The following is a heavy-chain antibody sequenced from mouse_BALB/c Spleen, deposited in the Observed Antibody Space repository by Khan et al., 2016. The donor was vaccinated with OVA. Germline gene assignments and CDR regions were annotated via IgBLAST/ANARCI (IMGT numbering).Heavy chain of an antibody. J-gene: IGHJ3*01. CDR3: VRAGDGAFAY. CDR1: GFTFSDYY. Sequence: EVQLLETGGGLVKPGGSLKLSCAASGFTFSDYYMYWVRQTPEKRLEWVATISDGGTSTYYPDSVKGRFTISRDNAKNSLYLQMSSLKSEDTAIFYCVRAGDGAFAYWGQGTLVTVSA. V-gene: IGHV5-4*02. CDR2: ISDGGTST. D-gene: IGHD2-3*01.